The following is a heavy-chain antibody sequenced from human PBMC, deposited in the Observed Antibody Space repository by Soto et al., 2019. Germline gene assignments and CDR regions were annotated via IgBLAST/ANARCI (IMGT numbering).Heavy chain of an antibody. J-gene: IGHJ4*02. D-gene: IGHD2-8*02. Sequence: PSETLSLTCTVSGGSISDSSHYWAWIRQPPGKGLEWIATINYSGRTYYNPSLRSRVTISVDTSKNQFSLKLTSVTAADTAVYYCARDKITGLFYYWGQGTLVTVSS. CDR2: INYSGRT. V-gene: IGHV4-39*07. CDR1: GGSISDSSHY. CDR3: ARDKITGLFYY.